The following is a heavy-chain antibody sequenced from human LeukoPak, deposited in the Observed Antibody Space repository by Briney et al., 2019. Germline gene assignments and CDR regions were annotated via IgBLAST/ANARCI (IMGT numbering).Heavy chain of an antibody. J-gene: IGHJ3*02. CDR2: IKQDGSDK. V-gene: IGHV3-7*01. CDR1: GFTFTKYW. CDR3: VRDRYDVLTGYNDAFDI. Sequence: PGGSLRLSCAASGFTFTKYWMTWVRQAPGKGLEWVGNIKQDGSDKNYMDSVKGRFTISRDNTKNSVYLQMSSLRAEDTAVYYCVRDRYDVLTGYNDAFDIWGHGTLVAVSS. D-gene: IGHD3-9*01.